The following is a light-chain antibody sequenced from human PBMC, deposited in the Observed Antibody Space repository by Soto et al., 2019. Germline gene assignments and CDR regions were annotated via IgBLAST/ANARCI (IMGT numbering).Light chain of an antibody. CDR3: QQYAGSLYT. Sequence: EIVLTQSPGTLSLSPGEGATLSCRASQSINIKLAWYQKKSGQAPRLLIYDASTRAYGIPDRFSGSGSGTDFSLTISRLEPEDFAVYYCQQYAGSLYTVAQGTKLDIK. CDR1: QSINIK. CDR2: DAS. J-gene: IGKJ2*01. V-gene: IGKV3-20*01.